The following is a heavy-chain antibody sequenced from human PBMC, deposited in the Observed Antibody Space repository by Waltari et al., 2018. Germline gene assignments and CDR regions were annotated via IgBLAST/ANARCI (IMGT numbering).Heavy chain of an antibody. CDR3: ARMGRESYYYFDY. Sequence: EVQVVETGGDLIQPGGSLRLSCAVSGFTVGSNYMNWVRQAPGKGLEWVSTIYSNGNTYYADSVKGRFTISTDAAKNTLYLQMNSLRDEDTAIYYCARMGRESYYYFDYWGQGTLVTVST. J-gene: IGHJ4*02. V-gene: IGHV3-53*02. CDR1: GFTVGSNY. D-gene: IGHD1-26*01. CDR2: IYSNGNT.